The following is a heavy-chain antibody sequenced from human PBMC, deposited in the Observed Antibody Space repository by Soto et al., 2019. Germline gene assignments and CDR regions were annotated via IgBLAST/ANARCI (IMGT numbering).Heavy chain of an antibody. CDR3: TTGYRHTTSSDGDDASDI. V-gene: IGHV3-15*01. D-gene: IGHD1-26*01. CDR1: GLTFSDAW. CDR2: VKSGGAT. J-gene: IGHJ3*02. Sequence: EVQLVESGGGLVKPGGSLRLSCAASGLTFSDAWMIWVRQAPGKGLEWVGRVKSGGATDYAAPMRCRFTISRDDSKPTLSLQINRLKPEHTAAYYSTTGYRHTTSSDGDDASDIWGQGTTVTVS.